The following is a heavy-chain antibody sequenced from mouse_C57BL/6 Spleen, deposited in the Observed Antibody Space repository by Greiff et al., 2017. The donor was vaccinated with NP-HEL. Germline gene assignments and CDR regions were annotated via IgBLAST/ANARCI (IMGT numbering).Heavy chain of an antibody. V-gene: IGHV1-54*01. CDR3: ARRGEYDSYYTSYFDY. CDR1: GYAFTNYL. J-gene: IGHJ2*01. CDR2: INPGSGGT. Sequence: QVQLQQSGAELVRPGTSVKVSCKASGYAFTNYLIEWVKQRPGQGLEWIGVINPGSGGTNYNEKFKGKATLTADKSSSTAYMQLSSLTSEDSAVYFCARRGEYDSYYTSYFDYWGQGTPLTVSS. D-gene: IGHD2-3*01.